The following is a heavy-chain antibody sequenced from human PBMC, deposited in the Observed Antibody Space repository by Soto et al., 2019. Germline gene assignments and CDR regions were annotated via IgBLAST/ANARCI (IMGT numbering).Heavy chain of an antibody. Sequence: PGGSLRLSCAASGFTFSSYGMHWVRQAPGKGLEWVAVISYDGSNKYYADSVKGRFTISRDNSKNTLYLQMNSLRAEDTAVYYCAKPARGSSWYRNRYQYFQHWGQGTLVTVSS. V-gene: IGHV3-30*18. CDR1: GFTFSSYG. D-gene: IGHD6-13*01. CDR3: AKPARGSSWYRNRYQYFQH. J-gene: IGHJ1*01. CDR2: ISYDGSNK.